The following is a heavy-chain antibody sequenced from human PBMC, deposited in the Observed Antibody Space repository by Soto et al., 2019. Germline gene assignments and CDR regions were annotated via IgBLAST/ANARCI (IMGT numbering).Heavy chain of an antibody. CDR1: GFTFTNAW. V-gene: IGHV3-15*01. J-gene: IGHJ4*02. CDR3: TADPMAATPTGF. CDR2: IKSIPDGGTT. Sequence: GGSLRLSCAASGFTFTNAWMSWVRQAPGKGLEWVGRIKSIPDGGTTDSATPVPGRFAISRDDSKNTLYLHMNSLKVEDTAVYYCTADPMAATPTGFWGQGTLVTVSS. D-gene: IGHD6-13*01.